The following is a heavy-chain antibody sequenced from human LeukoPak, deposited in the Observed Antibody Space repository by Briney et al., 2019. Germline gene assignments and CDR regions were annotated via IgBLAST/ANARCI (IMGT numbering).Heavy chain of an antibody. V-gene: IGHV3-9*01. Sequence: GGSLRLSCAASGFTFDDYAMHWVRQAPGKGLEWVSGISWNSGSIGYADSVKGRFTISRDNAKNSLYLQMNSLRAEDTALYYCAKDNTPCGNSVLDYWGQGTLVTVSS. CDR3: AKDNTPCGNSVLDY. D-gene: IGHD4-4*01. J-gene: IGHJ4*02. CDR2: ISWNSGSI. CDR1: GFTFDDYA.